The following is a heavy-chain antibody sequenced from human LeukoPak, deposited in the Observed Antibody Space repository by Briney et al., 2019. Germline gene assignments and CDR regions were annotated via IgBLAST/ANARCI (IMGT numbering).Heavy chain of an antibody. CDR3: ARFSVVVPAATIYYYYYYMDV. D-gene: IGHD2-2*01. CDR1: GGSFSGYY. V-gene: IGHV4-34*01. CDR2: INHSGST. Sequence: SETLSLTCAVYGGSFSGYYWSWIRQPPGKGLEWIGEINHSGSTNYNPSLKSRVTISVDTSKNQFSLKLSSVTAADTAVYYCARFSVVVPAATIYYYYYYMDVWGKGTTVTVSS. J-gene: IGHJ6*03.